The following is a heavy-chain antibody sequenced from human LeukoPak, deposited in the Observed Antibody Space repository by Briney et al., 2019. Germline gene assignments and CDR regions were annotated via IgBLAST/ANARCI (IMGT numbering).Heavy chain of an antibody. Sequence: PSETLSLTCAVYGGSFSGYYWSWIRQPAGKGLEWIGRIYTSGSTNYNPSLKSRVTMSVDTSKNQFSLKLSSVTAADTAVYYCARVGVTQKIKTHWYFDLWGRGTLVTVSS. CDR2: IYTSGST. V-gene: IGHV4-59*10. D-gene: IGHD2-21*02. CDR3: ARVGVTQKIKTHWYFDL. J-gene: IGHJ2*01. CDR1: GGSFSGYY.